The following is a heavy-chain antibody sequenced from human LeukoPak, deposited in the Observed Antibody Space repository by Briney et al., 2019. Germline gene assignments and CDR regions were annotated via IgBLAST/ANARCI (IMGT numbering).Heavy chain of an antibody. CDR3: ARDIVVVVAATPGYFDY. V-gene: IGHV3-23*01. Sequence: GGSLRLSCAASGSTFSSYAMSWVRQAPGKGLEWVSAISGSGGSTYYADSVKGRFTISRDNSKNTLYLQMNSLRAEDTAVYYCARDIVVVVAATPGYFDYWGQGTLVTVSS. CDR1: GSTFSSYA. J-gene: IGHJ4*02. CDR2: ISGSGGST. D-gene: IGHD2-15*01.